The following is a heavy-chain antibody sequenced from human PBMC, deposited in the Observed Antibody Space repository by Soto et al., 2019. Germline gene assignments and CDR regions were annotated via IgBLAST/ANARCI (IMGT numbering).Heavy chain of an antibody. Sequence: LRLSCAASGFTFSSYAMSWVRQAPGKGLEWVSAISGSGGSTYYADSVKGRFTVSRDNSKNSVFLQMNSLRAEDTAVYFCAKGMYYYDSSGYRLFDYWGQGTLVTVSS. V-gene: IGHV3-23*01. CDR1: GFTFSSYA. J-gene: IGHJ4*02. CDR2: ISGSGGST. D-gene: IGHD3-22*01. CDR3: AKGMYYYDSSGYRLFDY.